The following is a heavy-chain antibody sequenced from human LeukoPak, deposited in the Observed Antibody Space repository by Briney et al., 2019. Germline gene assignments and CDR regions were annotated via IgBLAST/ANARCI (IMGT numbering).Heavy chain of an antibody. CDR2: ISAYNGNT. CDR3: ARDLLWFGADNWFDP. D-gene: IGHD3-10*01. V-gene: IGHV1-18*04. Sequence: GASVKVSCKASGYTFTSYGISWVRQAPGQGLEWMGWISAYNGNTNYAQKFQGRVTITRDTSASTAYMELSSLRSEDTAVYYCARDLLWFGADNWFDPWGQGTLVTVSS. J-gene: IGHJ5*02. CDR1: GYTFTSYG.